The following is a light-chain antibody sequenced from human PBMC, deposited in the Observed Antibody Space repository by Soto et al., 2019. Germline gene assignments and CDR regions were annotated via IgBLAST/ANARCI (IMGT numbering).Light chain of an antibody. J-gene: IGKJ1*01. CDR1: QSISYNQ. CDR2: GAS. CDR3: QRYGNPFP. V-gene: IGKV3-20*01. Sequence: PGERATLFCRASQSISYNQLAWYRQKRGQAPRLLIYGASVRATGIPDRFSGSGSGTDFTLTISRLEPEDFAVYYCQRYGNPFPFGQGTEVEIK.